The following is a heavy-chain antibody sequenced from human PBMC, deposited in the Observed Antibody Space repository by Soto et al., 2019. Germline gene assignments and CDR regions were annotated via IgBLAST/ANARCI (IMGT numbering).Heavy chain of an antibody. CDR1: GGSICTNY. CDR2: IYYDGST. CDR3: ARVGYYDYVWGSYRFSWFDP. D-gene: IGHD3-16*02. Sequence: PSETLSLTSTVSGGSICTNYWSWIRQPPGKGLEWIGYIYYDGSTNYNPSLKSRVTISVDTSKNQFSLKLSSVTAADTAVYYCARVGYYDYVWGSYRFSWFDPWGQGTLVTVSS. J-gene: IGHJ5*02. V-gene: IGHV4-59*01.